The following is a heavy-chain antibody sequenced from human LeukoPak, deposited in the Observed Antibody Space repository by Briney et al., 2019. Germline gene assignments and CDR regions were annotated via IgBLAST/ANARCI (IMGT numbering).Heavy chain of an antibody. D-gene: IGHD3-10*01. J-gene: IGHJ4*02. CDR1: GFTFSSYG. Sequence: GGSLRLSCAASGFTFSSYGMHWVRQAPGKGLEWVAVISYDGSNKYYADSVKGRFTISRDNSKNTLYLQMNSLRAEDTAVYYCAKDRESYYFDYWGKEPLVTVSS. V-gene: IGHV3-30*18. CDR2: ISYDGSNK. CDR3: AKDRESYYFDY.